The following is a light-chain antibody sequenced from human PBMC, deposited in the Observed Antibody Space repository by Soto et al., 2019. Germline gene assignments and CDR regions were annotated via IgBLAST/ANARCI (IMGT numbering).Light chain of an antibody. V-gene: IGLV2-14*01. CDR3: ASYTPSSTHV. CDR1: SSDVGGYSY. J-gene: IGLJ1*01. CDR2: DVS. Sequence: QSALTQPASVSGSPGQSIAISCTGTSSDVGGYSYVSWYQQQPGKAPRLVISDVSNRLSGVSDRFSGSKSGNTASLTISGLQTEDEADYYCASYTPSSTHVFGTGTKLTVL.